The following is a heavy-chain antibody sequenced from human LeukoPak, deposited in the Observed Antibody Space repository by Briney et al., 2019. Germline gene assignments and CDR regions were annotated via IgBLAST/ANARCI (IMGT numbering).Heavy chain of an antibody. CDR2: IYYSGRA. CDR1: GGSISSSSYY. J-gene: IGHJ4*02. CDR3: ARNNTLMMYPRGGEDKGFDY. Sequence: SETLSLTCTVSGGSISSSSYYWGWIRQPPGKGLEWIGSIYYSGRAQYNPSLRSRVTISVDTSKNEFSLKLSSVPAADTAVYYCARNNTLMMYPRGGEDKGFDYWGQGTLVTVSS. D-gene: IGHD2-8*01. V-gene: IGHV4-39*01.